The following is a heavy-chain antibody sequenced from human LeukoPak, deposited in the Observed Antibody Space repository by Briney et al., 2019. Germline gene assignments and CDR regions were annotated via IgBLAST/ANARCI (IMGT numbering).Heavy chain of an antibody. CDR2: IWYDSSNK. Sequence: HSGRFLRLSCAASGFTFSSYGMHWVRQAPGKGLEWVAVIWYDSSNKYYADSVKGRFTISRDNSKNTLYLQMSSLGVEDTAVYYCARDTTAYFDCWGQGTLVTVSS. D-gene: IGHD2/OR15-2a*01. CDR3: ARDTTAYFDC. CDR1: GFTFSSYG. J-gene: IGHJ4*02. V-gene: IGHV3-33*01.